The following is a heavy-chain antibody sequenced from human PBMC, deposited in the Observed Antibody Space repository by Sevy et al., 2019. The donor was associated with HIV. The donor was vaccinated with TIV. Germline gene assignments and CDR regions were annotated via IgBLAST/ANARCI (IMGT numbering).Heavy chain of an antibody. Sequence: GGSLRLSCAAPGFTFSSYGMHWVRQAPGKGLEWVAVIWYDGSNKYYADSVKGRFTISRDNSKNTLYLQMNSLRAEDTAVYYCAREDSSGSNWFDPWGQGTLVTVSS. CDR3: AREDSSGSNWFDP. D-gene: IGHD3-22*01. CDR2: IWYDGSNK. J-gene: IGHJ5*02. CDR1: GFTFSSYG. V-gene: IGHV3-33*01.